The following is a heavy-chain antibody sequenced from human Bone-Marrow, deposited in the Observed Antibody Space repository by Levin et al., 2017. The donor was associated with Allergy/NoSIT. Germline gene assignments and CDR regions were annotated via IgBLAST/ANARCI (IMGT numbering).Heavy chain of an antibody. V-gene: IGHV4-39*01. CDR3: ARHRLSLNPYYDYIWGSYRYGAFDY. CDR2: IYYSGST. CDR1: GGSISSSSYY. D-gene: IGHD3-16*02. Sequence: GSLRLSCTVSGGSISSSSYYWGWIRQPPGKGLEWIGSIYYSGSTYYNPSLKSRVTISVDTSKNQFSLKLSSVTAADTAVCYCARHRLSLNPYYDYIWGSYRYGAFDYWGQGTLVTVSS. J-gene: IGHJ4*02.